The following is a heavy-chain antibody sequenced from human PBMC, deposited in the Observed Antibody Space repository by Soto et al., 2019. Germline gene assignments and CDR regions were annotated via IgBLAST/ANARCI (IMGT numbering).Heavy chain of an antibody. V-gene: IGHV3-48*01. CDR2: ISSSSSTI. J-gene: IGHJ4*02. D-gene: IGHD6-13*01. CDR3: ARASPYGGKAGPLDY. Sequence: PGGSLRLSCAASGFTFSSYSMNWVRQAPGKGLEWVSYISSSSSTIYYADSVKGRFTISRDNAKNSLYLQMNSLRAEDTAVYYCARASPYGGKAGPLDYWGQGTLVTVSS. CDR1: GFTFSSYS.